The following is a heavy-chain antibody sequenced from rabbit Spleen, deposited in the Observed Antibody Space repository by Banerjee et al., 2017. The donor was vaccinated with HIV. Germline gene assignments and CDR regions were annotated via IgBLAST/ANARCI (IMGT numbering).Heavy chain of an antibody. CDR3: ARDTSSSFSSYGMDL. V-gene: IGHV1S45*01. CDR2: VDVGSSGFT. CDR1: GVSFNFNNY. D-gene: IGHD1-1*01. Sequence: QEQLEESGGGLVKPEGSLTLTCKASGVSFNFNNYMCWVRQAPGKGLEWIGCVDVGSSGFTYFATWAKGRFTCSKTSSTTVTLQMTRLTAADTATYFCARDTSSSFSSYGMDLWGQGTLVTVS. J-gene: IGHJ6*01.